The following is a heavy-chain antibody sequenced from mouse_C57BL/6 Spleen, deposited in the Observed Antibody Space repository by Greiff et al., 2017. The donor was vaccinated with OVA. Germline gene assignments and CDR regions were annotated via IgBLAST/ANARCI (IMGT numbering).Heavy chain of an antibody. CDR1: GYTFTDYE. CDR2: IDPETGGT. Sequence: LVESGAELVRPGASVTLSCKASGYTFTDYEMHWVKQTPVHGLEWIGAIDPETGGTAYNQKFKGKAILTADKSSSPAYMELRSLTSEDSAVYYCTKTTVPLYYFDYWGQGTTLTVSS. D-gene: IGHD1-1*01. CDR3: TKTTVPLYYFDY. J-gene: IGHJ2*01. V-gene: IGHV1-15*01.